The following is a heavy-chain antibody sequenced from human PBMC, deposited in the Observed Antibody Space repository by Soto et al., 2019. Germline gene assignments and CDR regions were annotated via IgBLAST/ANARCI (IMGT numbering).Heavy chain of an antibody. J-gene: IGHJ6*02. CDR2: ISSSGSTI. CDR3: ARDLYSGSYYEYYYYYGMDV. D-gene: IGHD1-26*01. V-gene: IGHV3-11*01. Sequence: QVQLVESGGGLVKPGGSLRLSCAASGFTFSDYYMSWIRQAPGKGLEWVSYISSSGSTIYYADSVKGRFTISRDNAKNSLYLQMNSLRAEDTAVYYCARDLYSGSYYEYYYYYGMDVWGQGTTVTVS. CDR1: GFTFSDYY.